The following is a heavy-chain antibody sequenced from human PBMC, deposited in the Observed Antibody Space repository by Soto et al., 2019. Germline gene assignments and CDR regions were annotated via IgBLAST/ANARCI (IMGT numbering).Heavy chain of an antibody. J-gene: IGHJ5*02. CDR3: ALISTTNENWFDP. CDR1: GFTFSSYA. V-gene: IGHV3-23*01. CDR2: ISGSGGKT. D-gene: IGHD2-2*01. Sequence: PGGSLRPSCAASGFTFSSYALNWVRQAPGKGLEWVSAISGSGGKTYYADSVKGRFTISRDNSKNTLYLQMNSLRVEDTAVYYCALISTTNENWFDPWGQGTLVTVSS.